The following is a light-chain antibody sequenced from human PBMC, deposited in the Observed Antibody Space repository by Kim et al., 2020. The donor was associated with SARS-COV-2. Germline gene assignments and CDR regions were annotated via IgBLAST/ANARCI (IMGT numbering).Light chain of an antibody. J-gene: IGKJ2*01. Sequence: DIRMTQSPSALSASVGDTVTITCRASESISIWLAWYQQKPGKAPKLLIYKASNLETGVPSRFSGSGSGTEFTLTISSLQPDDFATYYCQRSGTYYRTFGQGTKLEIK. CDR3: QRSGTYYRT. CDR2: KAS. CDR1: ESISIW. V-gene: IGKV1-5*03.